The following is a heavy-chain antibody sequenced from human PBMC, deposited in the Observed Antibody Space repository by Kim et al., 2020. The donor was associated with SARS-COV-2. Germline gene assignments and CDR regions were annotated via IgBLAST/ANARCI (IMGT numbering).Heavy chain of an antibody. J-gene: IGHJ6*02. V-gene: IGHV3-66*01. D-gene: IGHD6-6*01. CDR2: IYSGGST. Sequence: GGSLRLSCAASGFTVSSNYMSWVRQAPGKGLEWVSVIYSGGSTYYADSVKGRFTISRDNSKNTLYLQMNSLRAEDTAVYYCARDHSSSSGGRLYYYYGMDVWGQGTTVTVSS. CDR1: GFTVSSNY. CDR3: ARDHSSSSGGRLYYYYGMDV.